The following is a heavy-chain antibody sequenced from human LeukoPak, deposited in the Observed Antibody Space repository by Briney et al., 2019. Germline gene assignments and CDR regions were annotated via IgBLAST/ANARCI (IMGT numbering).Heavy chain of an antibody. J-gene: IGHJ5*02. CDR1: GGSISSYY. CDR3: ARDRGEHDYGDMDWFDP. D-gene: IGHD4-17*01. V-gene: IGHV4-4*07. CDR2: IYTSGST. Sequence: SETLSLTCTVSGGSISSYYLSWIRQPAGKGLEWIARIYTSGSTNYNPSLKSRVTMSVDTSKNQFSLKLSSVTAADTAVYYCARDRGEHDYGDMDWFDPWGQGTLVTVSS.